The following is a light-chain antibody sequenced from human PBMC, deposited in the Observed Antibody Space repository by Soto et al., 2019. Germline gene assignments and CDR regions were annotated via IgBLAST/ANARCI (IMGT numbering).Light chain of an antibody. Sequence: QSVLTQPASVSGSPGQSITISCSGTSSDVGTYNLVSWYQQYPGKAPRLMIYEVTKRPSGVSNRFSGSKSGNTASLTISCLQPEDEADYYCCSYAGSSPSIFGTGTKVTVL. V-gene: IGLV2-23*02. CDR1: SSDVGTYNL. CDR2: EVT. CDR3: CSYAGSSPSI. J-gene: IGLJ1*01.